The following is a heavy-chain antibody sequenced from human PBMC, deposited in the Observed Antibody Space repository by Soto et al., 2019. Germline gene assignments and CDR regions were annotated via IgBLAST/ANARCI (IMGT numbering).Heavy chain of an antibody. D-gene: IGHD2-15*01. J-gene: IGHJ2*01. CDR3: ARVVTVVNSFHSWYFDL. CDR1: GGTFSSYA. CDR2: IIPIFGTT. V-gene: IGHV1-69*12. Sequence: QVQLVQSGAEVKKPGSSVKVSCKASGGTFSSYAISWVRQAPGQGLEWMGGIIPIFGTTNYAQKFQGRVTITADDSTSTAYMELSSLRSEDTAVYYCARVVTVVNSFHSWYFDLWGRGTLVTVSS.